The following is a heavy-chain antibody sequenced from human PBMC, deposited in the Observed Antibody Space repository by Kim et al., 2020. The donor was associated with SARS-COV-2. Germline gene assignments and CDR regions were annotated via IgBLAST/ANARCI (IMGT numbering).Heavy chain of an antibody. Sequence: NRSGGGTNYAQKFQGRVTMTGDTSTNTVYMELSSLRSDDTDVYYCAKEGGHWGQGTLVTVSS. CDR3: AKEGGH. CDR2: NRSGGGT. V-gene: IGHV1-46*01. J-gene: IGHJ4*02. D-gene: IGHD3-16*01.